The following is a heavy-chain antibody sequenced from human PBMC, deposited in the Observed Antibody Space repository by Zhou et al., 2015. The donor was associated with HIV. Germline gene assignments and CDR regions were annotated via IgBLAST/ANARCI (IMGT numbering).Heavy chain of an antibody. CDR3: ARQGSYNWFDP. J-gene: IGHJ5*02. CDR2: IVPLLRTA. Sequence: QVQLVQSGAEVRKPGSSVKVSCKASGGTFSSSAISWVRQAPGQGLEWMGGIVPLLRTANYAPKFKGRVTITADESTNTAYMELHGLRTEDSAVYYCARQGSYNWFDPWGQGTLVIVSS. CDR1: GGTFSSSA. V-gene: IGHV1-69*01.